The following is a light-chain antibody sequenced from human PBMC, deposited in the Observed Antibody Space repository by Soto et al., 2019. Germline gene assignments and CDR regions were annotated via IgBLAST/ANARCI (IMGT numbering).Light chain of an antibody. V-gene: IGKV3-20*01. CDR3: QQYGGGWYT. Sequence: EIVLTQSPGTLSLSPGERATLSCRASQSVSSSYLAWYQQKPGQAPRLLIYGASSRATGIPDRFSGSGSGTDFTLTISRLEPEDCAVYYCQQYGGGWYTFGQGTKLEIK. CDR1: QSVSSSY. CDR2: GAS. J-gene: IGKJ2*01.